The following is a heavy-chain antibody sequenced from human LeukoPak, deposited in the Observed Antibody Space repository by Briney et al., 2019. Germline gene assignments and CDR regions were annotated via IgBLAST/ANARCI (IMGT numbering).Heavy chain of an antibody. D-gene: IGHD6-13*01. J-gene: IGHJ4*02. Sequence: PSETLSLTCTVSGGSISSSSYYWGWIRQPPGKGLEWIGSIYYSWSTYYNPSLKSRVTISVDTSKNQFSLKLSSVTAADTAVYYCARHQAAAGVDYWGQGTLVTVSS. CDR1: GGSISSSSYY. CDR2: IYYSWST. CDR3: ARHQAAAGVDY. V-gene: IGHV4-39*01.